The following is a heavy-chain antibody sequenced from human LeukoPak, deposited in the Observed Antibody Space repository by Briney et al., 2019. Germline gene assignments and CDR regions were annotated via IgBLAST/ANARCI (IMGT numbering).Heavy chain of an antibody. CDR2: INPNSGGT. V-gene: IGHV1-2*06. CDR3: ARLSIIAAATIG. Sequence: ASVKVSCKASGYTFTGYYMHWVRQAPGQGLEWMGRINPNSGGTNYAQKFQDRVTMTRDTSISTTYMELSRLRSDDTAVYYCARLSIIAAATIGWGQGTQVTVSS. J-gene: IGHJ4*02. D-gene: IGHD1-26*01. CDR1: GYTFTGYY.